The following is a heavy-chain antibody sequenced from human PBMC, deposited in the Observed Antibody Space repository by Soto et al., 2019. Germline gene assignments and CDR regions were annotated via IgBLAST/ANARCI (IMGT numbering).Heavy chain of an antibody. Sequence: QVQLVESGGGVVQPGRSLRLSCAASGFTFSSYGMHWVRQAPGKGLEWVAVIWYDGSNKYYADSVKGRFTISRDNSKNTLYLQMNSLRAEDTAVYYCARQRLEWFDPWGQGTLVTVSS. CDR2: IWYDGSNK. J-gene: IGHJ5*02. D-gene: IGHD3-22*01. V-gene: IGHV3-33*01. CDR3: ARQRLEWFDP. CDR1: GFTFSSYG.